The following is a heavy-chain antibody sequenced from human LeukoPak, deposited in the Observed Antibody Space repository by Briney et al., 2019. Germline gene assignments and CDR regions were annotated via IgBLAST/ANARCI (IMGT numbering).Heavy chain of an antibody. J-gene: IGHJ4*02. D-gene: IGHD2-21*02. Sequence: GGSLRLSCAASGSTFSSYGMHWVRQAPGKGLEWVAVISYDGSNKYYADSVKGRFTISRDNSKNTLYLQMNSLRAEDTAVYYCANVDAYCGGDCYSWGQGTLVTVSS. CDR2: ISYDGSNK. CDR3: ANVDAYCGGDCYS. CDR1: GSTFSSYG. V-gene: IGHV3-30*18.